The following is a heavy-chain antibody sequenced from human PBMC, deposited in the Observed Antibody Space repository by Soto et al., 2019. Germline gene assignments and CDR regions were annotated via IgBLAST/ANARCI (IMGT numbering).Heavy chain of an antibody. V-gene: IGHV1-69*13. CDR2: IIPIFGTA. Sequence: SVKVSCKASGGTFSSYAISWVRQAPGQGLEWMGGIIPIFGTANYAQKVQGRVTITADESTSTAYMELSSLRSEDTAVYYCARVGYYDSSGYYYFDYWGQGTLVTVSS. CDR1: GGTFSSYA. J-gene: IGHJ4*02. D-gene: IGHD3-22*01. CDR3: ARVGYYDSSGYYYFDY.